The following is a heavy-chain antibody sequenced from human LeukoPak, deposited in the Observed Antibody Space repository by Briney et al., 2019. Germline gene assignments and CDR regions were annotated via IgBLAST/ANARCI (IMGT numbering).Heavy chain of an antibody. V-gene: IGHV3-7*01. Sequence: PGGSLRLSCEASGFTFSNYDMIWVRQAPGKGLEWVANIKQDGSEKYYVDSVRGRFTISRDNANNSLFLQMSSLSAGDTAVYYCARESRTSSSYWGQGTLVTVSS. CDR1: GFTFSNYD. J-gene: IGHJ4*02. CDR2: IKQDGSEK. CDR3: ARESRTSSSY. D-gene: IGHD2-2*01.